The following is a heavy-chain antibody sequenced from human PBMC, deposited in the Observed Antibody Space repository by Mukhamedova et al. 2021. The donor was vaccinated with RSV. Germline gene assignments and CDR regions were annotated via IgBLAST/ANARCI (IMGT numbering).Heavy chain of an antibody. V-gene: IGHV3-73*01. Sequence: AYAASVKGRFTISRDDSKNTAYLQMNSLKTEDMAVYSCTTPGYSSSWPTTIDYWGQGTLVTVSS. D-gene: IGHD6-13*01. CDR3: TTPGYSSSWPTTIDY. J-gene: IGHJ4*02.